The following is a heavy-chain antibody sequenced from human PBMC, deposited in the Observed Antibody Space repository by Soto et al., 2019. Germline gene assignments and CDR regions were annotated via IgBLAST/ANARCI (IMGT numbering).Heavy chain of an antibody. CDR2: INPSGGST. J-gene: IGHJ6*02. CDR3: ARDNSGIFYGMDV. V-gene: IGHV1-46*01. CDR1: GYTFTTYY. D-gene: IGHD1-26*01. Sequence: GASVKVSCKASGYTFTTYYMHCVRQAPGQGLEWMGIINPSGGSTTYAQKFQGRVTMTRDTSTSTVYMELSSLRSEDTAVYYCARDNSGIFYGMDVWGQGTTVTVSS.